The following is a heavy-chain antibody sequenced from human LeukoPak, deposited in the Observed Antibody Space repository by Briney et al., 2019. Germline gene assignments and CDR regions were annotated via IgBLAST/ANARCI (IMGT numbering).Heavy chain of an antibody. CDR3: TRDRGGSGWTPYYFDY. CDR1: GFTFGDYG. CDR2: IRNKAYGGTR. Sequence: PGGSLRLSCTASGFTFGDYGMNWVRQAPGKGLEWLGFIRNKAYGGTREYAASVKGRITISRDDSNSIAYLQMNSLKTEDTAVFYCTRDRGGSGWTPYYFDYWGQGTLVTVSS. J-gene: IGHJ4*02. V-gene: IGHV3-49*04. D-gene: IGHD6-19*01.